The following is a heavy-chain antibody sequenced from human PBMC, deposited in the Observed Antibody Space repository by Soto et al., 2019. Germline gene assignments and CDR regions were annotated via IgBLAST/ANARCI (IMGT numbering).Heavy chain of an antibody. CDR2: ISSGSRYI. D-gene: IGHD5-18*01. V-gene: IGHV3-21*02. Sequence: EVKLDESGGGLVKPGGSLRLSWVASGFNFGTYRLYWVRRAPGRGLEWLAAISSGSRYIYYAAAVRGRFTISRDDAKKSVFLQMNSLRADDTAGYYCTARGLPRTEDYWGQGTLVTVSS. CDR1: GFNFGTYR. J-gene: IGHJ4*02. CDR3: TARGLPRTEDY.